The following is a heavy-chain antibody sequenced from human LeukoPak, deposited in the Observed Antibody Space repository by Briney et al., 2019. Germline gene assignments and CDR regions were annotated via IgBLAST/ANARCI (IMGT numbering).Heavy chain of an antibody. Sequence: SQTLSLTCTVSGGSISSGDYYWSWIRQPPGQGLEWIAYISHSGGTYYNPSLKSRITISVDTSENRFSLKLSSVTATDTAVYYCARDCSGGSCYGAFDIWGQGTMVTVSS. V-gene: IGHV4-30-4*01. CDR3: ARDCSGGSCYGAFDI. CDR1: GGSISSGDYY. CDR2: ISHSGGT. D-gene: IGHD2-15*01. J-gene: IGHJ3*02.